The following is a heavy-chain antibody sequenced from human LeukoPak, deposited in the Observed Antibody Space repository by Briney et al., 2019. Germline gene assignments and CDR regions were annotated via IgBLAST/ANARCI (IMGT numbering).Heavy chain of an antibody. CDR3: ARDGRMGDSDEFDY. CDR1: GFTFSSYA. D-gene: IGHD3-22*01. V-gene: IGHV3-30-3*01. J-gene: IGHJ4*02. CDR2: ISYDGSNK. Sequence: GGSLRLSCAASGFTFSSYAMHWVRQAPGKGLDWVAVISYDGSNKYYADSVNGLFTISRDNSKNTLYLQMNSLRAEDTAVYYCARDGRMGDSDEFDYWGQGTLVTVSS.